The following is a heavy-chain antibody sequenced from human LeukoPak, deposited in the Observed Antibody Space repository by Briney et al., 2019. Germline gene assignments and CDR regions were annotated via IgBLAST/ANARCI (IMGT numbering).Heavy chain of an antibody. V-gene: IGHV4-59*01. J-gene: IGHJ4*02. D-gene: IGHD6-13*01. CDR3: ARAISWYSNFDY. CDR2: IYYSGGT. CDR1: GGSISSYY. Sequence: SETLSLTCTVSGGSISSYYWSWIRQPPGKGLEWIGYIYYSGGTNFNPSLKSRVTMSVDKPKNQLSLKLSSVTAADTAVYYCARAISWYSNFDYWGQGTVDTVSS.